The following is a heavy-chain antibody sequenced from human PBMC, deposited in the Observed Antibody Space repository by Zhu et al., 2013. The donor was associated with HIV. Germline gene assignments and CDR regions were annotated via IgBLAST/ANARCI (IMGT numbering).Heavy chain of an antibody. D-gene: IGHD6-19*01. J-gene: IGHJ6*02. V-gene: IGHV1-8*01. Sequence: QVQLVQSGAEVKKPGASVKVSCKASGYTFTSYDINWVRQATGQGLEWMGWMNPNSGNTGYAQKFQGRVTMTRNTSISTAYMELSSLRSEDTAVYYCARISSGWHIGYYYGMDVWGQGTTVTVSS. CDR3: ARISSGWHIGYYYGMDV. CDR2: MNPNSGNT. CDR1: GYTFTSYD.